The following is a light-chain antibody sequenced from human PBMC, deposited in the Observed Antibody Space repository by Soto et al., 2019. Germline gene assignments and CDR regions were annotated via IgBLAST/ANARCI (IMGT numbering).Light chain of an antibody. CDR3: QQYNNWPPT. J-gene: IGKJ1*01. V-gene: IGKV3-15*01. Sequence: EIVMTQSPATLSVSPGERATLSCSASQSVSSNLAWYQQKPGQAPRLLIYGASTRATGIPARFSGSGSGTEFTLTISSLQSEDVAVYYCQQYNNWPPTLGQGTKVEIK. CDR2: GAS. CDR1: QSVSSN.